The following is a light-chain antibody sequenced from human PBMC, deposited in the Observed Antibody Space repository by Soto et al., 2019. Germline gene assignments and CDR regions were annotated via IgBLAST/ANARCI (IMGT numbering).Light chain of an antibody. CDR1: QSISTW. V-gene: IGKV1-5*01. J-gene: IGKJ1*01. CDR3: QQYSTYSGT. Sequence: DIQMTQSPSFLSASVGDIVTITCRASQSISTWVAWYQQKPGKAPKLLIYDASTLESGVPSRFSGSGFGTEFSLTISSLQPDDSATYYCQQYSTYSGTFGQGTKVDI. CDR2: DAS.